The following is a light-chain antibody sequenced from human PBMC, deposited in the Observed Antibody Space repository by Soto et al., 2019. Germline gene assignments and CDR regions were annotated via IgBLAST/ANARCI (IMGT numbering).Light chain of an antibody. J-gene: IGKJ4*01. CDR2: DTS. Sequence: EIVLTQSPATLSLYPGERATLSCRASESVGYYLAWYQQKPGQAPRLLIYDTSNRATGIPARFIGSGSGTDFTLTISSLEPEDFAVYYCQQRSNWPPTFGGGTKVEIK. CDR3: QQRSNWPPT. V-gene: IGKV3-11*01. CDR1: ESVGYY.